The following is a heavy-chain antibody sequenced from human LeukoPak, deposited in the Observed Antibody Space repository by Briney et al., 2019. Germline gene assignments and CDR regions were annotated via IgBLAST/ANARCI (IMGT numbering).Heavy chain of an antibody. CDR1: GFTVSSNY. CDR3: ARQACSSTSCYWGGYYFDY. D-gene: IGHD2-2*01. V-gene: IGHV3-53*01. J-gene: IGHJ4*02. CDR2: IYSGGST. Sequence: PGGSLRLSCAASGFTVSSNYMSWVRQAPGKGLEWVSVIYSGGSTYYADSVKGRFTISRDNSKNTLYLQMNSLRAEDTAVYYCARQACSSTSCYWGGYYFDYWGQGTLVTVSS.